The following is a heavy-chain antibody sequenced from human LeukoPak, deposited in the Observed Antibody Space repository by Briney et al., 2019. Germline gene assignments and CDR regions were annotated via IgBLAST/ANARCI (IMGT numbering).Heavy chain of an antibody. J-gene: IGHJ4*02. V-gene: IGHV4-34*01. CDR2: INHSGST. Sequence: PSETLSLTCAVYGGSFSGYYRSWIRQPPGKGLEWIGEINHSGSTNYNPSLKSRVTTSVDTSKNQFSLKLSSVTAADTAVYYCASGDSSGYYYSAGRDFDYWGQGTLVTVSS. CDR1: GGSFSGYY. CDR3: ASGDSSGYYYSAGRDFDY. D-gene: IGHD3-22*01.